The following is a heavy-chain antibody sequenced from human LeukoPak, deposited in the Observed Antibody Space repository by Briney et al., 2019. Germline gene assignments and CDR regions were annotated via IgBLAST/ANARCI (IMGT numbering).Heavy chain of an antibody. CDR2: IKQDGHEK. J-gene: IGHJ4*02. CDR1: GFTFRGYW. D-gene: IGHD6-13*01. CDR3: TRDEAAATN. V-gene: IGHV3-7*01. Sequence: GGSLRLSCAGSGFTFRGYWMSWVRQAPGKGPEGVANIKQDGHEKHYVDSVKGRFTISRDNVKSSLYLQMNNLRAEDTAVYYCTRDEAAATNWGQGTLVTVSS.